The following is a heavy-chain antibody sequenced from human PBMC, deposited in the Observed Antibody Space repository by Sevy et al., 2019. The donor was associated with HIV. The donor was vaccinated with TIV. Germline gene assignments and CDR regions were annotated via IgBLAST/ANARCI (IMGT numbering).Heavy chain of an antibody. CDR3: TRHSLGADVDY. CDR2: IKYDGSQK. V-gene: IGHV3-7*03. CDR1: GFTFSSYW. J-gene: IGHJ4*02. Sequence: GGSLRLSCVASGFTFSSYWMKWVRQAPGKGLECVANIKYDGSQKSYVDSVKGRFTISRVNAKNSLYLQMNSLRAEDTAVYYCTRHSLGADVDYWGQGTLVTVSS. D-gene: IGHD4-4*01.